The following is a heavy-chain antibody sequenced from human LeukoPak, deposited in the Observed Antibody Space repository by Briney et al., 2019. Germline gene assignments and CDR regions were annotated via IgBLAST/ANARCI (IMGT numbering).Heavy chain of an antibody. CDR1: GFTFSSFD. J-gene: IGHJ4*02. CDR3: VRGRNNNYYDDSGYYPY. Sequence: GGSLRLSCAASGFTFSSFDMHWVRQAPGKGLEWVSGIGTLLDTDYPDSLKGRFTIPRENAKNSVFLQMNNVRAGDTAVYYCVRGRNNNYYDDSGYYPYWGQGTLVTVSS. V-gene: IGHV3-13*01. CDR2: IGTLLDT. D-gene: IGHD3-22*01.